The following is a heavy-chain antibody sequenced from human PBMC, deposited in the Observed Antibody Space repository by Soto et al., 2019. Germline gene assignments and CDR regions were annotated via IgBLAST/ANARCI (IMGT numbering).Heavy chain of an antibody. D-gene: IGHD3-16*02. CDR2: ISGSGGST. Sequence: PGGSLRLSCAASGFTFSSYAMSWVRQAPGKGLEWVSAISGSGGSTYYADSVKGRFTISRDNSKNTLYLQMNSLRAEDTAVYYCAKRLGELSVYYDPLVPYGRDVWAQGTTVTGSS. CDR1: GFTFSSYA. J-gene: IGHJ6*02. CDR3: AKRLGELSVYYDPLVPYGRDV. V-gene: IGHV3-23*01.